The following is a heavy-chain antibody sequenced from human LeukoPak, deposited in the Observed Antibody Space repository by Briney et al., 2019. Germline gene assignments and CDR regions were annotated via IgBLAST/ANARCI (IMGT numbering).Heavy chain of an antibody. Sequence: ASVKVSCKASGGTFSSYAISWVRQAPGQGLEWMGGIIPIFGTANYAQKFQGRVTITADKSTSTAYMELSSLRSEDTAVYYCARGMDCSGGSCYDYWGQGTLVTVSS. CDR1: GGTFSSYA. D-gene: IGHD2-15*01. J-gene: IGHJ4*02. V-gene: IGHV1-69*06. CDR3: ARGMDCSGGSCYDY. CDR2: IIPIFGTA.